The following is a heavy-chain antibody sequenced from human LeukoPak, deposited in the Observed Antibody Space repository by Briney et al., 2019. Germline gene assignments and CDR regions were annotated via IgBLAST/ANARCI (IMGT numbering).Heavy chain of an antibody. D-gene: IGHD5-24*01. CDR1: GGSISGYH. CDR2: IHYSGST. CDR3: ARGTDGRRYFDL. V-gene: IGHV4-59*01. J-gene: IGHJ2*01. Sequence: PSETLSLTCSASGGSISGYHWSWIRQPPGKGLEWIGYIHYSGSTNCNPSLKSRVTISLDTSKNQFSLRLTSVTAADTAVYYCARGTDGRRYFDLWGRGTLLTVSS.